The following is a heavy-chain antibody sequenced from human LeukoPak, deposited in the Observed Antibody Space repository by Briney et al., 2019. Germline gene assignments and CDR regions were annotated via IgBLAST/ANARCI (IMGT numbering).Heavy chain of an antibody. V-gene: IGHV4-61*02. CDR1: GGSISSGSYY. CDR3: AGMGVVVVPAAPLRDY. Sequence: PSQTLSLTCTVSGGSISSGSYYWSLIRQPAGKGLEWIGRIYTSGSTNYNPSLKSRVTMSVDTSKNQFSLKLSSVTAADTAVYYCAGMGVVVVPAAPLRDYWGQGTLVTVSS. D-gene: IGHD2-2*01. J-gene: IGHJ4*02. CDR2: IYTSGST.